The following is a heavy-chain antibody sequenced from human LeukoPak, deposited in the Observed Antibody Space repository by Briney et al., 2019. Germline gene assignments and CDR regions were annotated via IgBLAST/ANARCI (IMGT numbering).Heavy chain of an antibody. CDR3: ARDLRAKY. CDR2: VHHSGRT. Sequence: SETLSLTCNVSGASIFNYYWSWIRQAPGKGLEWIGYVHHSGRTNSNPSLGSRVTMSVDTTTSQLSLNLTSVTTADTAVYFCARDLRAKYWGQGTLVFVSS. D-gene: IGHD4/OR15-4a*01. V-gene: IGHV4-59*01. J-gene: IGHJ1*01. CDR1: GASIFNYY.